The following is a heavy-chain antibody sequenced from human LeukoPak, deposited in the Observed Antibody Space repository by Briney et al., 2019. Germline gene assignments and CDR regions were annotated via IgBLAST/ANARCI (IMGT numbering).Heavy chain of an antibody. CDR1: GGSISSGSYY. J-gene: IGHJ3*01. D-gene: IGHD1-26*01. V-gene: IGHV4-61*02. Sequence: SETLSLTCTVSGGSISSGSYYWSWIRQPAGKGLEWIGRIYTSGSTNYNPSLKSRVTISVDTSKNQFSLKLSSVTAADTAVYYCARKWELHAFDVWGQGTMVTVSS. CDR2: IYTSGST. CDR3: ARKWELHAFDV.